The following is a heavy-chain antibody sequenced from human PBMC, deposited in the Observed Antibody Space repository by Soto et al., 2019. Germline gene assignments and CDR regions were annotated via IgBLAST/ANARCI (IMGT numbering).Heavy chain of an antibody. V-gene: IGHV4-61*03. CDR1: CGSVNSGGYY. Sequence: SETLSLTCTVSCGSVNSGGYYWSWIRQPPGKGLEWIGFIFYNGGTSYNPSLGSRATISADTSKTLFSLNLNFVTAADTAVYYCARGDHGPRRFYFDTWGQGTLVTVSS. D-gene: IGHD2-8*01. CDR2: IFYNGGT. CDR3: ARGDHGPRRFYFDT. J-gene: IGHJ4*02.